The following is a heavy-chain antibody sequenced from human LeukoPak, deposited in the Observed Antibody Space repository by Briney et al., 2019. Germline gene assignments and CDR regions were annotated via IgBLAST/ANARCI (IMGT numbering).Heavy chain of an antibody. Sequence: GGSLRLSCAASGFTFSSYWMHWVRQAPGKGLVWVSRINSDGSSTSYADSVKGRFTISRDTAKNTLYLQMNSLRAEDTAVYYCAREGGYYYFDYWGQGTLVTVSS. CDR1: GFTFSSYW. V-gene: IGHV3-74*01. CDR3: AREGGYYYFDY. CDR2: INSDGSST. D-gene: IGHD6-25*01. J-gene: IGHJ4*02.